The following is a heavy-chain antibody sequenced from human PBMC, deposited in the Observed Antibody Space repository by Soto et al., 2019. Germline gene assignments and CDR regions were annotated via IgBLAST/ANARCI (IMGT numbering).Heavy chain of an antibody. CDR3: ARGSVVTLKDYFDY. D-gene: IGHD2-21*02. CDR1: GFTFSSYG. Sequence: GGSLRLSCAASGFTFSSYGMHWVRQAPGKGLEWVAVISYDGSNKYYADSVKGRFTISRDNSKNTLYLQMNSLRSEDTAVYYCARGSVVTLKDYFDYWGQGTLVTVSS. V-gene: IGHV3-30*03. CDR2: ISYDGSNK. J-gene: IGHJ4*02.